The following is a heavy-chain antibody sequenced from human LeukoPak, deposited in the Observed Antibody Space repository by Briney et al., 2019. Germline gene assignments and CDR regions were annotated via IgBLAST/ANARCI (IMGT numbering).Heavy chain of an antibody. Sequence: ASVKVSCKASGYTFPSYGISWVRQAPGQGLEWMGWISAYNGNTNYAQKLQGRVTMTTDTSTSTAYMELRSLRSDDTAVYYCARDTYYGHWFDPWGQGTLVTVSS. CDR2: ISAYNGNT. V-gene: IGHV1-18*01. J-gene: IGHJ5*02. D-gene: IGHD3-3*01. CDR3: ARDTYYGHWFDP. CDR1: GYTFPSYG.